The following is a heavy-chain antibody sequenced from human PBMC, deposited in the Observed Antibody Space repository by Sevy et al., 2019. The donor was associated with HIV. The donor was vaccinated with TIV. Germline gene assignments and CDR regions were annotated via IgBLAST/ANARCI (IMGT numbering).Heavy chain of an antibody. CDR2: ISGSGGST. J-gene: IGHJ4*02. Sequence: GGSLRLSCAASGFTFSSFAMGWVRQAPGKRLEWVSSISGSGGSTYSADSVKGRFTMSRDNSKNTLYLQMSSLRAEDTAVYYCAKDRRCGGDDCFVDFDYWGQGTLVTVSS. D-gene: IGHD2-21*01. V-gene: IGHV3-23*01. CDR1: GFTFSSFA. CDR3: AKDRRCGGDDCFVDFDY.